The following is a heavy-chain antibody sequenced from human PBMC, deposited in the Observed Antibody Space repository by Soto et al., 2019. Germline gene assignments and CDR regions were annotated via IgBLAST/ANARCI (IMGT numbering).Heavy chain of an antibody. Sequence: SETLSLTCAVYGGSFSGYYWSWIRQPPGKGLEWIGEINHSGSTNYNPSLKSRVTISVDTSKNQFSLKLSSVTAADTAVYYCARGGYCSGGSCHSGLLLFDYWGQGTLVTVSS. J-gene: IGHJ4*02. CDR1: GGSFSGYY. CDR2: INHSGST. V-gene: IGHV4-34*01. CDR3: ARGGYCSGGSCHSGLLLFDY. D-gene: IGHD2-15*01.